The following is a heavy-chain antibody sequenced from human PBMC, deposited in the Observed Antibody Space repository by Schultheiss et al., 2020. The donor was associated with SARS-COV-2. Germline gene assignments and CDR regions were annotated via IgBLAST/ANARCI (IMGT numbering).Heavy chain of an antibody. D-gene: IGHD1-14*01. J-gene: IGHJ5*02. CDR2: ISYDGSNK. V-gene: IGHV3-30*19. Sequence: SCAASGFTFSSYGMHWVRQAPGKGLEWVAVISYDGSNKYYADSVKGRFTISRDNSKNTLYLQMNSLRAEDTAVYYCARGQVGTAHWFDPWGQGTLVTVSS. CDR3: ARGQVGTAHWFDP. CDR1: GFTFSSYG.